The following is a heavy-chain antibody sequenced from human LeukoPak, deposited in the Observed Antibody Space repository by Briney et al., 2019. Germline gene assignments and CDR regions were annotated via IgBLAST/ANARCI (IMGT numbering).Heavy chain of an antibody. Sequence: GESLKISCKGSGYSFTSYWIGWVRPMPGKGLEWMGIIYPGDSDTRYSPSFQGQVTISADKSISTAYLQWSSLKASDTAMYYCARLGGIQLWRSNIDYWGQGTLVTVSS. J-gene: IGHJ4*02. CDR2: IYPGDSDT. CDR3: ARLGGIQLWRSNIDY. D-gene: IGHD5-18*01. CDR1: GYSFTSYW. V-gene: IGHV5-51*01.